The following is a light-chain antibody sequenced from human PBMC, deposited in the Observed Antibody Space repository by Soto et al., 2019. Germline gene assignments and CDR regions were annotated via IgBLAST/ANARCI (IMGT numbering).Light chain of an antibody. Sequence: QSVLTQPASVSGSPGQSITISCTGTSSDVGSYDLVSWYQQRPGEAPKVMIYEANRRPSGVSNRFSGSKSGNTASLTISGLQADDEADYFCCSYAGSYTYVIFGGGTKLTVI. CDR1: SSDVGSYDL. J-gene: IGLJ2*01. CDR3: CSYAGSYTYVI. V-gene: IGLV2-23*01. CDR2: EAN.